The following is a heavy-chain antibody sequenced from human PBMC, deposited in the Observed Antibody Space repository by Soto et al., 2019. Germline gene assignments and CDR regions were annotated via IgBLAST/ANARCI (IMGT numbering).Heavy chain of an antibody. J-gene: IGHJ4*02. CDR3: AFSCRDGCVQLSFFDY. CDR1: GVSLTSRGVG. CDR2: IYWDDDK. Sequence: QITLKESGPTLVKPTQTLTLTCTFSGVSLTSRGVGVGWIRQPPGKALEWLALIYWDDDKIYTPSLKTRLTIIKDTSKHQVVLAMTNMDPVDTATYYCAFSCRDGCVQLSFFDYWGQRFLVTVS. D-gene: IGHD6-19*01. V-gene: IGHV2-5*02.